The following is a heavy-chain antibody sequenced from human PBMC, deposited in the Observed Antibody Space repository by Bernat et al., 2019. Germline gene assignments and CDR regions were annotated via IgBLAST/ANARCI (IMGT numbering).Heavy chain of an antibody. D-gene: IGHD3-10*02. CDR2: ISYDGSNT. V-gene: IGHV3-30*07. CDR1: GFTFTNYA. Sequence: QVRLVESGGGVVQPGKSLRLSCATSGFTFTNYAMNWVRQGPGKGLEWVTIISYDGSNTYYADSVKGRFTISRDDAKNTLYLQMNSLRAEDTAVYYCAKPSQMFSSPDFDYWGQGTLVTVSS. CDR3: AKPSQMFSSPDFDY. J-gene: IGHJ4*02.